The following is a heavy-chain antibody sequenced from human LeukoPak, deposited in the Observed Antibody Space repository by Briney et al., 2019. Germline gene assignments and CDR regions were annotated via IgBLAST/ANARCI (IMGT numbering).Heavy chain of an antibody. CDR2: ISAYNGNT. D-gene: IGHD3-10*01. Sequence: ASVKVSCKASGYTFSSSGISWVRQAPGQGLEWMGWISAYNGNTNYAQKLQGRVTMTTDTSTSTAYMELKSLTSDDTAVYYCTSSGSGNYYKPLDYWGQGTLVTVSS. J-gene: IGHJ4*02. CDR1: GYTFSSSG. CDR3: TSSGSGNYYKPLDY. V-gene: IGHV1-18*01.